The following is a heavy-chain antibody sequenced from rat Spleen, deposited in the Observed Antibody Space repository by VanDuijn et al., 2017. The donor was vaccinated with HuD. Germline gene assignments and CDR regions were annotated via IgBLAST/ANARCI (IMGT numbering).Heavy chain of an antibody. J-gene: IGHJ2*01. CDR1: GFTFSDYY. CDR2: ISYDGSST. CDR3: IADTAGIS. D-gene: IGHD1-4*01. V-gene: IGHV5-20*01. Sequence: EVQLVESDGGLVQPGRSLKLSCAASGFTFSDYYMAWVRQAPTKGLEWVATISYDGSSTYYRDSVKGRFTISRDNAKTTLYLQMDSLRSEDTAMYYCIADTAGISWGQGVMVTVSS.